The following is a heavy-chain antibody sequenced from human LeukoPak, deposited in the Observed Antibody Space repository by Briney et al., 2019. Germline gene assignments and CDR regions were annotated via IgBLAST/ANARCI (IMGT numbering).Heavy chain of an antibody. J-gene: IGHJ4*02. CDR3: AREGNWGVSVFDY. Sequence: GGSLRLSCAASGFTFSSYGMHWVRQAPGKGLEWVAFIRYDGSNKYYADSVKGRFTISRDNSKNTLYLQMNSLRAEDTAVYYCAREGNWGVSVFDYWGQGTLVTVSS. CDR1: GFTFSSYG. CDR2: IRYDGSNK. V-gene: IGHV3-30*02. D-gene: IGHD7-27*01.